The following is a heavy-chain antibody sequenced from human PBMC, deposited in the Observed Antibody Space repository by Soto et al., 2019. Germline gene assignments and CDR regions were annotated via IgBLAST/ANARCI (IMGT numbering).Heavy chain of an antibody. Sequence: SETLSLTCTVSGGSITSGYSYWDWIRQPPGKGLEWIGNIYYSGSTNYNPSLESRVTISVDTSKNQFSLKLSSVTAADTAVYYCARQTDSYYTFDAFDIWGQGTMVTVSS. V-gene: IGHV4-39*01. CDR3: ARQTDSYYTFDAFDI. CDR2: IYYSGST. D-gene: IGHD3-22*01. CDR1: GGSITSGYSY. J-gene: IGHJ3*02.